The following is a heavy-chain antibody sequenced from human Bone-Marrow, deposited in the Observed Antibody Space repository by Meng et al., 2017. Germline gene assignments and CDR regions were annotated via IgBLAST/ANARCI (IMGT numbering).Heavy chain of an antibody. J-gene: IGHJ4*02. D-gene: IGHD2-15*01. CDR2: SNWNGVTT. CDR1: GFTIDNYA. Sequence: GESLKISCTASGFTIDNYAMSWVRQPPGKGLEWVSGSNWNGVTTSYVDSVKGRFTISRDNTKNSLYLQMSSLRAEDTAFYYCAREGCSGGKCDSGADYWGQGTLDTVSS. CDR3: AREGCSGGKCDSGADY. V-gene: IGHV3-20*04.